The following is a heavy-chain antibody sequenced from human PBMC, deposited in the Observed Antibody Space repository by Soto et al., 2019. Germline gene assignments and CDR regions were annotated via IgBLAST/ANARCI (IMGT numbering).Heavy chain of an antibody. CDR1: GFTFSSYG. J-gene: IGHJ6*02. Sequence: QVQLVESGGGVVQPGRSLRLSCAASGFTFSSYGMHWVRQAPGKGLEWVAVIWYDGSNKYYADSVKGRFTISRDNYKNTLYLQMNSLRAEDTAVYYCARDAVTPVSYYGMDVWGQGTTVTVSS. D-gene: IGHD4-17*01. CDR2: IWYDGSNK. V-gene: IGHV3-33*01. CDR3: ARDAVTPVSYYGMDV.